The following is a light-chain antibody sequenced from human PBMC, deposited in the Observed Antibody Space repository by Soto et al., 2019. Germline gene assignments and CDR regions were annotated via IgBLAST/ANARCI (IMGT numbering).Light chain of an antibody. V-gene: IGKV3-15*01. J-gene: IGKJ4*01. CDR2: GAS. CDR3: QQYEEWPPLT. CDR1: QSVSRN. Sequence: EIVMTQSPATLSVSPGEGATLSCRASQSVSRNLAWYRQNPGQAPRLLIYGASTRATGIPAPFSGSGSGTEFTLTISSLQSEDFAVYYCQQYEEWPPLTFGGGTKVEIK.